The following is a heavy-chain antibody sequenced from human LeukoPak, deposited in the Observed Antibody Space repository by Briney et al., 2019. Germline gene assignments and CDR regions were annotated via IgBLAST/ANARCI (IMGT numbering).Heavy chain of an antibody. V-gene: IGHV3-30*02. CDR1: GFIFSSYG. CDR3: AKEGRRYFDY. CDR2: TRYDGSDK. Sequence: GGSLRLSCAASGFIFSSYGMHWVRQAPGKGPEWVAFTRYDGSDKYYADSVKGRFTIARDNSKNTLFLQMNSLRGEDTAVYYCAKEGRRYFDYWGQGNLVTVST. J-gene: IGHJ4*02.